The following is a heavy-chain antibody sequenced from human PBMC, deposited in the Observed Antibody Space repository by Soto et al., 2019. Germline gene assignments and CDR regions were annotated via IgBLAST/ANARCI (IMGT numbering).Heavy chain of an antibody. D-gene: IGHD4-17*01. CDR1: GGSISSGGYY. CDR2: IYYSGST. CDR3: ARGPRDGDYVYYFDY. Sequence: QVQLQESGPGLVKPSQTLSLTCTVSGGSISSGGYYWSWIRQHPRKGVEWIGYIYYSGSTNYNPSLKSRVTISVDTSKNQFSLKLSSVTAADTAVYYCARGPRDGDYVYYFDYWGQGTLVTVSS. J-gene: IGHJ4*02. V-gene: IGHV4-31*03.